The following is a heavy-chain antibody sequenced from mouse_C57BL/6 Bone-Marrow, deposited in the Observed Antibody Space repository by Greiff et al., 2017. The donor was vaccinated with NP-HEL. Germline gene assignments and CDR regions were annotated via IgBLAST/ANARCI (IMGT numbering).Heavy chain of an antibody. CDR3: VRQGYDGYYLDY. Sequence: EVKLMESGGGLVQPKGSLKLSCAASGFSFNTYAMNWVRQAPGKGLEWVARIRSKSNNYATYYADSLKDRFTNSRDDSESMLYLQMNNLKTVDTAMYYCVRQGYDGYYLDYWGQGTTLTVSS. CDR1: GFSFNTYA. D-gene: IGHD2-3*01. CDR2: IRSKSNNYAT. J-gene: IGHJ2*01. V-gene: IGHV10-1*01.